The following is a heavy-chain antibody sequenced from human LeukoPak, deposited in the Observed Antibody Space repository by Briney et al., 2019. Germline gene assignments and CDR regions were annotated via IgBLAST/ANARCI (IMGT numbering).Heavy chain of an antibody. CDR3: VKDSSGSYPNYGLDYFDY. D-gene: IGHD3-16*02. CDR2: ISWDGVST. CDR1: GFIFNDYT. Sequence: PGGSLRLSCVASGFIFNDYTMRWVRQPPGKGLEWVSLISWDGVSTFYADSVKGRSTISRDNSKNSLYLEMNSLRTEDTALYYCVKDSSGSYPNYGLDYFDYWGQGTLVTVSS. V-gene: IGHV3-43*01. J-gene: IGHJ4*02.